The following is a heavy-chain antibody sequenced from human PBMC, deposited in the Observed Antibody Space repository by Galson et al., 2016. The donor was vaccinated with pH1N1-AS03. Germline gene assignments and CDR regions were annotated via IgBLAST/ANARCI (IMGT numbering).Heavy chain of an antibody. J-gene: IGHJ6*02. Sequence: CKASGYTFTGFSVNWVRQAPGQGLEWMGWIDPNDGVTNYAQKFEAWVTMTRDTSSSTAYMELSGLKSDDTAVYYCVRGPRGPWRSTTSPTAYYFGMDVWGQGTTVIVSS. CDR1: GYTFTGFS. CDR2: IDPNDGVT. D-gene: IGHD2-2*01. V-gene: IGHV1-2*04. CDR3: VRGPRGPWRSTTSPTAYYFGMDV.